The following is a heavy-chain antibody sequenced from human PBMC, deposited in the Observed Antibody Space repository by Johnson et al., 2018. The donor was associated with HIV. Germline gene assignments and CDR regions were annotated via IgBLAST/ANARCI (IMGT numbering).Heavy chain of an antibody. Sequence: VQLVESGGGVVQPGRSLRLSCAASGFNFRTYAMHWVRQAPGKGLEWVAVISYDGSNKYYADSVKGRFTISRDNSKNTLYLQMNSLRAEDTAVYYCARLSSGWYWVWGQGTMVTVSS. V-gene: IGHV3-30*04. D-gene: IGHD6-19*01. CDR1: GFNFRTYA. CDR3: ARLSSGWYWV. J-gene: IGHJ3*01. CDR2: ISYDGSNK.